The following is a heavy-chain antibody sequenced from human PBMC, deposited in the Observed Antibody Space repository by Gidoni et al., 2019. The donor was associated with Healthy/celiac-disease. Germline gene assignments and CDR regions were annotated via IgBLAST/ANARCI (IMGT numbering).Heavy chain of an antibody. J-gene: IGHJ4*02. CDR1: GGSISSGSYY. CDR3: ARGAAPDY. Sequence: QVQLQESGPGLVKPSQTLSLTCTVSGGSISSGSYYWSWIRQPAGKGLGWIGRIYTSGSTNYNPSLKSRVTISVDTSKNQFSLKLSSVTAADTAVYYCARGAAPDYWGQGTLVTVSS. D-gene: IGHD6-13*01. CDR2: IYTSGST. V-gene: IGHV4-61*02.